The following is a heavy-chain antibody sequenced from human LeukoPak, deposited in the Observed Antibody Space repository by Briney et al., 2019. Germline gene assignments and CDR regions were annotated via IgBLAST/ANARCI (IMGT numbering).Heavy chain of an antibody. CDR3: ARSLVVGGTRPNDY. CDR2: INTGGNDI. J-gene: IGHJ4*02. V-gene: IGHV3-74*01. Sequence: GESLKISCAASGFTFSAYWMHWVRQAPGKGLVWLSRINTGGNDITYADSVKGRFTISRDNAKNTLYLRMNSLTVEDTAVYFCARSLVVGGTRPNDYWGQGTLVTVSS. CDR1: GFTFSAYW. D-gene: IGHD2-15*01.